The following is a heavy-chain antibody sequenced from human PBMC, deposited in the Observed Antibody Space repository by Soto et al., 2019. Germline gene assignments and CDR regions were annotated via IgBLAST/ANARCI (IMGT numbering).Heavy chain of an antibody. CDR2: INTHNGNT. CDR3: TREGSAPYYYYGMEV. J-gene: IGHJ6*02. Sequence: ASVKVSSKASGDTFTSYGSSWLRQAPGQGLEWMGWINTHNGNTNYAQNLQGRVTMCADASTSTAYMELRSLRSDDTAVYYFTREGSAPYYYYGMEVWGQGTTVTVS. V-gene: IGHV1-18*01. D-gene: IGHD3-10*01. CDR1: GDTFTSYG.